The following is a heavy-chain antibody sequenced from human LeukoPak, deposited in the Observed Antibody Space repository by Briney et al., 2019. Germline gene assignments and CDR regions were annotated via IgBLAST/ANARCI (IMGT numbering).Heavy chain of an antibody. D-gene: IGHD3-16*01. CDR1: GYTFTSYD. Sequence: ASVKVSCKAPGYTFTSYDINWVRQATGQGLEWMGWMNPNSGNTGYAQKFQGRVTMTRNTSRSTAYMELSSLRSEDTAVYYCARGLRGTGRNYYYYMDVWGKGTTVTVSS. CDR2: MNPNSGNT. CDR3: ARGLRGTGRNYYYYMDV. V-gene: IGHV1-8*01. J-gene: IGHJ6*03.